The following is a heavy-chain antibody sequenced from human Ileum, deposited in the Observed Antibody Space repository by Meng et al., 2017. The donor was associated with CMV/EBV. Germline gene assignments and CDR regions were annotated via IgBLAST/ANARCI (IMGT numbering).Heavy chain of an antibody. Sequence: CVASGFTFSVSSMNWVRQVSGKGLEWVGHIRSKANSYATAYSASVRGRFITSRADSKNAAYLEMNSLRVDDTAVSHCARNLGADYSDSWGQGTLVTVSS. J-gene: IGHJ4*02. CDR2: IRSKANSYAT. V-gene: IGHV3-73*01. CDR1: GFTFSVSS. D-gene: IGHD3-16*01. CDR3: ARNLGADYSDS.